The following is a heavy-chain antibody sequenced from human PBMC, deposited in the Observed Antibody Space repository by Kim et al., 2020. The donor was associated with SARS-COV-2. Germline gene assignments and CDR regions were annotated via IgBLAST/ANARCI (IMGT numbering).Heavy chain of an antibody. D-gene: IGHD2-2*01. CDR1: GFTFTSSA. J-gene: IGHJ3*02. CDR3: AADPIVVPAALPADAFDI. Sequence: SVKVSCKASGFTFTSSAMQWVRQARGQRLEWIGWIVVGSGNTNYAQKFQERVTITRDMSKSTAYMELSSLRSEETAVYYCAADPIVVPAALPADAFDIWGQGTMVTVSS. CDR2: IVVGSGNT. V-gene: IGHV1-58*02.